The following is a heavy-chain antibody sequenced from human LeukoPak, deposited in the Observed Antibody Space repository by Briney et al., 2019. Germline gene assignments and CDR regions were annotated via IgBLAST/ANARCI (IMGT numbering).Heavy chain of an antibody. J-gene: IGHJ6*02. D-gene: IGHD3-9*01. V-gene: IGHV3-7*01. CDR3: ARDPGADWYLGYYYGMDV. CDR2: IKQDGSEK. CDR1: GFTCCGYW. Sequence: GGSLRFSCAASGFTCCGYWMGWVRQGPGKGRVGVANIKQDGSEKYYVDSVKGRFTISRDNAKNSLYLQMNSLRAEDTAVYYCARDPGADWYLGYYYGMDVWGQGTTVTVSS.